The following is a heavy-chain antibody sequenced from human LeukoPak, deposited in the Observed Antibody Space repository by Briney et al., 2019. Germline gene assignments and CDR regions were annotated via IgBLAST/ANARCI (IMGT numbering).Heavy chain of an antibody. V-gene: IGHV1-8*01. CDR3: ASPTTADFWSGYIY. J-gene: IGHJ4*02. CDR2: MYPNSGNT. CDR1: GYTFTSYD. D-gene: IGHD3-3*01. Sequence: ASVKVSCKASGYTFTSYDINWVRQATGQGLEWMGWMYPNSGNTGYAQKFQGRVTMTRNTSISTAYMELSSLRSEDTAVYYCASPTTADFWSGYIYWGQGTLVTVSS.